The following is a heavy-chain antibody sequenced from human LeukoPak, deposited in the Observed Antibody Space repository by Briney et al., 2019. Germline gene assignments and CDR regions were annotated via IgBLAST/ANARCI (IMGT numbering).Heavy chain of an antibody. CDR3: ARDQAHYYGSGSYKFYYYYGMDV. J-gene: IGHJ6*02. Sequence: GASVKVSCKASGGTFSSYAISWVRQAPGQGLEWMGRIIPILGIANYAQKFQGRVTITADKSTSTAYMELNSLRAEDTAVYYCARDQAHYYGSGSYKFYYYYGMDVWGQGTTVTVSS. D-gene: IGHD3-10*01. CDR2: IIPILGIA. V-gene: IGHV1-69*04. CDR1: GGTFSSYA.